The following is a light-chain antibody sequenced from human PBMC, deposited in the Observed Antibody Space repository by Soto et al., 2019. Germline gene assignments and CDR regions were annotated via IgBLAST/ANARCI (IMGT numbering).Light chain of an antibody. Sequence: DIQMTQSPSSLSASVGDRVTIACRASQSIDTYLNWYQQKPGTAPKLLIYAASSLQSGVPSRFRGSGSGTDFTLTISSLQPEDFATYYCQQSYSTPLTFGGGTKVEIK. CDR2: AAS. J-gene: IGKJ4*01. CDR3: QQSYSTPLT. CDR1: QSIDTY. V-gene: IGKV1-39*01.